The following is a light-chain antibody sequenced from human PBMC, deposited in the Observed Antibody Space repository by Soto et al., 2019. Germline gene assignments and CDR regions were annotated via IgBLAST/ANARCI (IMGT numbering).Light chain of an antibody. V-gene: IGLV2-14*01. Sequence: QSVLTQPASVSGSPGQSITISCSGTSRDVGRYNYVSWYQQHPSKAPRLMIYEVSNRPSGISNRFSGSKSGNTASLTISGLQAEDEADYFCSSYTKVNTLVVFGGGTKLTVL. J-gene: IGLJ2*01. CDR2: EVS. CDR1: SRDVGRYNY. CDR3: SSYTKVNTLVV.